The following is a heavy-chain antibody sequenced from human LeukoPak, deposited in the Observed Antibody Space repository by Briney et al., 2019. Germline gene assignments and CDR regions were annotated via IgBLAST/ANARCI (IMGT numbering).Heavy chain of an antibody. J-gene: IGHJ5*02. D-gene: IGHD4-23*01. V-gene: IGHV4-38-2*02. Sequence: PSETLSLTCAVSGNSISSGCYWGWIRQPPGKGLEWIGSINHSGSTYYNPSLKSRITISVDTSKNQFSLKLTSVTAADMAVYYCARDRGSPVGWFVPWAQGTLVTVSS. CDR1: GNSISSGCY. CDR2: INHSGST. CDR3: ARDRGSPVGWFVP.